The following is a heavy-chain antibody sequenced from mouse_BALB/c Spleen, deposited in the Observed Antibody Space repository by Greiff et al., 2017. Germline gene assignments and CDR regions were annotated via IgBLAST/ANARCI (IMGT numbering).Heavy chain of an antibody. J-gene: IGHJ4*01. V-gene: IGHV3-2*02. CDR1: GYSITSDYA. CDR3: ARNRDY. CDR2: ISYSGST. Sequence: EVKLEESGPGLVKPSQSLSLTCTVTGYSITSDYAWNWIRQFPGNKLEWMGYISYSGSTSYNPSLKSRISITRDTSKNQFFLQLNSVTTEDTATYYCARNRDYWGQGTSVTVSS.